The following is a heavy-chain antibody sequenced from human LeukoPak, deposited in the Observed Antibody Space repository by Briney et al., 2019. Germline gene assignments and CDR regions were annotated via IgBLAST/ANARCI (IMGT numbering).Heavy chain of an antibody. J-gene: IGHJ5*02. Sequence: GGSLRLSCPASGFTFSNYAMHWVRQAPGKGLEYVSAISSNGDSTYYADSVKGRFIISRDNSKNSLSLHMSSLRAEDTAVYYCAKSASSYGANWFDPWGQGTLVTVSS. CDR1: GFTFSNYA. CDR2: ISSNGDST. D-gene: IGHD4/OR15-4a*01. V-gene: IGHV3-64D*09. CDR3: AKSASSYGANWFDP.